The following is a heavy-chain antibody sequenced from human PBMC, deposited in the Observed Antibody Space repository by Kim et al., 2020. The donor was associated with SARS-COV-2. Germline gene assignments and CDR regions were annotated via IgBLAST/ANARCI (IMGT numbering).Heavy chain of an antibody. D-gene: IGHD5-18*01. CDR3: AKGYGTALYYGMDV. Sequence: GSVKGRFTITRDNAKNSLYLQMNSLRADGTALYYCAKGYGTALYYGMDVWGQGTTVTVSS. J-gene: IGHJ6*02. V-gene: IGHV3-9*01.